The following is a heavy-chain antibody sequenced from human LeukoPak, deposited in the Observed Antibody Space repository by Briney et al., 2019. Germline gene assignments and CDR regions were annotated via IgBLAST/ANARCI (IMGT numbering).Heavy chain of an antibody. CDR1: GYTFTGYY. CDR2: INPNSGGT. CDR3: ARDVAAAGRRGYFDY. V-gene: IGHV1-2*02. D-gene: IGHD6-13*01. J-gene: IGHJ4*02. Sequence: ASVKVSCKASGYTFTGYYMYWVRQAPGQGLEWMGWINPNSGGTNYARKFQGRVTMTRDTSISTAYMELSRLRSDDTAVYYCARDVAAAGRRGYFDYWGQGTPVTVSS.